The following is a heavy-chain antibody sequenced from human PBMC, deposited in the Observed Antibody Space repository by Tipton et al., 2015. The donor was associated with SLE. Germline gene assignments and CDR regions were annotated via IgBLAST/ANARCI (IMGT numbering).Heavy chain of an antibody. V-gene: IGHV3-23*01. CDR2: ISGSGDTT. D-gene: IGHD3-16*01. Sequence: GSLRLSCAASGFTLSDFVMSWVRQAPGKGLEWVSAISGSGDTTYYAASVKGRFTISRDNSKNTLYLQMKSLTAEDTAVYYCAKVGGLHLWGRGTLVTVSS. J-gene: IGHJ2*01. CDR1: GFTLSDFV. CDR3: AKVGGLHL.